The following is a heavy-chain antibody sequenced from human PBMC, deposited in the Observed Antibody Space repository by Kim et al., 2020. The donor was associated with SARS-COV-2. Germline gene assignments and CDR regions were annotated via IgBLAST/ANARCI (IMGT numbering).Heavy chain of an antibody. CDR2: ISWNSGSI. CDR1: GFTFDDYA. CDR3: AKGAAAVPLYYFDY. V-gene: IGHV3-9*01. D-gene: IGHD6-13*01. J-gene: IGHJ4*02. Sequence: GGSLRLSCAASGFTFDDYAMHWVRQAPGKGLEWVSGISWNSGSIGYADSVKGRFTISRDNAKNSLYLQMNSLRAEDTALYYCAKGAAAVPLYYFDYWGQG.